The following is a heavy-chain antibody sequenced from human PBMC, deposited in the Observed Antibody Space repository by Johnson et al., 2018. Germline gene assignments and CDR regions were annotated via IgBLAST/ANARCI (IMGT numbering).Heavy chain of an antibody. CDR1: GITFSKYG. J-gene: IGHJ6*02. CDR2: ISHDGSNK. CDR3: ARDVYIRYNYYYGMDV. Sequence: QVQLVESGGGVVQPGRSLRLSCVGSGITFSKYGIHWVRQAPGKGLECVAVISHDGSNKYYADSVKGRFTISRDNSKNTLYLQMNSRRAEDTAVYYCARDVYIRYNYYYGMDVWGQGTTVTVSS. V-gene: IGHV3-30*03. D-gene: IGHD5/OR15-5a*01.